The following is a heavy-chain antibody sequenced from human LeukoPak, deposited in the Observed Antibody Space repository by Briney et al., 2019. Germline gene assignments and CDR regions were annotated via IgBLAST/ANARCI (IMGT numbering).Heavy chain of an antibody. V-gene: IGHV4-34*01. CDR3: ARVDKNGGTTFDY. CDR2: INHSGST. D-gene: IGHD2/OR15-2a*01. J-gene: IGHJ4*02. Sequence: SETLSLTCAVYGGSFSAYYWSWIRQPPGKGPEWIGEINHSGSTNYNPSLKSRVNISVDTSKNQLSLKLSSVTAADTAVYYCARVDKNGGTTFDYWGQGTLVTVSS. CDR1: GGSFSAYY.